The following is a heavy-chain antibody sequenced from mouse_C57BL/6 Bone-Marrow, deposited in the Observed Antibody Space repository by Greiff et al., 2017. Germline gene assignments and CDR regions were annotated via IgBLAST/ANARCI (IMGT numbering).Heavy chain of an antibody. J-gene: IGHJ2*01. Sequence: VQLKQSGGDLVKPGGSLKLSCAASGFTFSSYGMSWVRQTPDKRLEWVATISSGGSYTYYPDSVKGRFTISRDNAKNTLYLQMSSLKSEDTAMYYCARLGIITTVVADYWGQGTTLTVSS. CDR3: ARLGIITTVVADY. CDR1: GFTFSSYG. D-gene: IGHD1-1*01. V-gene: IGHV5-6*01. CDR2: ISSGGSYT.